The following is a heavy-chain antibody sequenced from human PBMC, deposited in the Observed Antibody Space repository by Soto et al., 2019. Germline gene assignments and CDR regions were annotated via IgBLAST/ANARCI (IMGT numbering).Heavy chain of an antibody. CDR3: AKRARYCTNGVCRGFHFDH. J-gene: IGHJ4*01. CDR1: GITFKTYD. CDR2: IGGSGGST. D-gene: IGHD2-8*01. V-gene: IGHV3-23*01. Sequence: PGGSLRLSCVASGITFKTYDMSWVRQAPGAGLEWVSAIGGSGGSTYYADSVKGRFTVSRDNSKNTLYLQMNSLRADDTAVYYCAKRARYCTNGVCRGFHFDHWGHGTLVTVSS.